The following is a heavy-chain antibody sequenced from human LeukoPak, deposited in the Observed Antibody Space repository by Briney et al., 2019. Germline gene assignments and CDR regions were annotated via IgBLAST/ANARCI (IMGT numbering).Heavy chain of an antibody. CDR1: GFTVSSNY. Sequence: GGSLRLSCAASGFTVSSNYMSWVRQAPGKGLEWVSVIYSGGSTYYADSVKGRFTISRDNSKNTLYLQMNSLRAEDTAVYYCAREYYDSTWYYFDYWGQGTLVTVSS. CDR2: IYSGGST. CDR3: AREYYDSTWYYFDY. V-gene: IGHV3-66*01. D-gene: IGHD3-22*01. J-gene: IGHJ4*02.